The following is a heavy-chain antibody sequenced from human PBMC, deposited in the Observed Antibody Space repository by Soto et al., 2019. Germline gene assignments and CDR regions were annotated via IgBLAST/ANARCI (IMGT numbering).Heavy chain of an antibody. Sequence: PGGSLRLSCAASGFTFDDYAMHWVRQAPGKGLEWVSGISWNSGSIGYADSVKGRFTISRDNAKNSLYLQMNSLRAEDTALYYCAKDGGLMVRGVSTHYYYYGMDVWGQGTTVTVSS. V-gene: IGHV3-9*01. J-gene: IGHJ6*02. CDR1: GFTFDDYA. D-gene: IGHD3-10*01. CDR3: AKDGGLMVRGVSTHYYYYGMDV. CDR2: ISWNSGSI.